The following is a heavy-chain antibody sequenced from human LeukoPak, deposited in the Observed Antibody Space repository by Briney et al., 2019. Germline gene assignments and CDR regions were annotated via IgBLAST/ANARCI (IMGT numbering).Heavy chain of an antibody. CDR3: ARKPAARGWFDP. V-gene: IGHV4-28*05. D-gene: IGHD2-2*01. CDR1: GYSISSDNW. Sequence: PSEALSLTCTVSGYSISSDNWWGWIRQPPGEGLEWIGYIYYSGDIYYNPSLKSRVTMSVDTSRNQFSLKLSSVTAVDTAVYLCARKPAARGWFDPWGQGTLVTVSS. CDR2: IYYSGDI. J-gene: IGHJ5*02.